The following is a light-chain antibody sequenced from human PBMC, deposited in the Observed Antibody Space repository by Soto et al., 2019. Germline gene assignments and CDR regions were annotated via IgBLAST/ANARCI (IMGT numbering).Light chain of an antibody. CDR3: QPYNSYLET. CDR2: KAS. CDR1: QYIGKS. V-gene: IGKV1-5*03. J-gene: IGKJ1*01. Sequence: DIQITQAPSTLSASVGDRVTITCRASQYIGKSLAWYQQKPGKAPKLLIDKASNLEREVPSMFSGSGSGTEFTFTISGLRPDDFATYSCQPYNSYLETFGHGTKVEVK.